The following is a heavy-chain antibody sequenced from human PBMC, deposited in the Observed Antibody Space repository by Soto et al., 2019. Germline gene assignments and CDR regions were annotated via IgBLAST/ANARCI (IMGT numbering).Heavy chain of an antibody. CDR1: GFTFSSYA. CDR2: ISYDGSNK. D-gene: IGHD3-3*01. CDR3: AREPVLRFLEWSGYYYYGMDV. V-gene: IGHV3-30-3*01. J-gene: IGHJ6*02. Sequence: PGGSLRLSCAASGFTFSSYAMHWVRQAPGKGLEWVAVISYDGSNKYYADSVKGRFTISRDNSKNTLYLQMNSLRAEDTAVYYCAREPVLRFLEWSGYYYYGMDVCGQGTTVTVSS.